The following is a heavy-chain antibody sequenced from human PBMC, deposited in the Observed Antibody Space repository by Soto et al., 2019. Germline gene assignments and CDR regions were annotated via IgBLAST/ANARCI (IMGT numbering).Heavy chain of an antibody. J-gene: IGHJ3*02. Sequence: GASGKVSFKAFGYTFTSYGISWLRQAPGQGLEWMGWISAYNGNTNYAQKLQGRVTMTTDTSTSTAYMELRSLRSDDTAVYYCARGPYNWNYRTVRSDAFDIWGQGTMVTVSS. D-gene: IGHD1-7*01. CDR2: ISAYNGNT. CDR3: ARGPYNWNYRTVRSDAFDI. V-gene: IGHV1-18*04. CDR1: GYTFTSYG.